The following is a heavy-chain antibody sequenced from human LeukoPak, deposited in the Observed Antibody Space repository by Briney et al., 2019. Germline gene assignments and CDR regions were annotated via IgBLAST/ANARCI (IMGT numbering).Heavy chain of an antibody. J-gene: IGHJ6*02. CDR1: GGSISSHS. CDR2: IYYSGSI. CDR3: AGDQNYDSSGSFGMDV. Sequence: SETLSLTCTVSGGSISSHSWSWIRQPPGKGLEWIGHIYYSGSIKYNPSLKSRVTTSVDTSKNQFSLKLSSVTAADTAVYYCAGDQNYDSSGSFGMDVWGQGTTVTVSS. D-gene: IGHD3-22*01. V-gene: IGHV4-59*11.